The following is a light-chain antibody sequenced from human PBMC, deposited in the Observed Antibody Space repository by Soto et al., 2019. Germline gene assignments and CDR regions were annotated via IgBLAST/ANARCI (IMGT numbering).Light chain of an antibody. Sequence: EVVVTQSPDTLSLSPGETATLSCRASQSVSSSVAWYQHKPGQSPRLVVYSGDKRAPGIPPRFSGSGLGTDFTSTISSLESYDFAIYYCQQRYSWLRAFGPGTKV. V-gene: IGKV3-11*01. CDR2: SGD. CDR1: QSVSSS. CDR3: QQRYSWLRA. J-gene: IGKJ1*01.